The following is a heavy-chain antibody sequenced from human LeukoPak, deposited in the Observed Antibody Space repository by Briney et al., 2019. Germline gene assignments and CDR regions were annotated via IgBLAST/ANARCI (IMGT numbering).Heavy chain of an antibody. J-gene: IGHJ4*02. CDR2: FDPEDGET. Sequence: GASVKVSCKVSGYTLTELSMHWVRQAPGKGLEWMGGFDPEDGETIYAQKFQGRVTITADKSTSTAYMELSSLRSEDTAVYYCARAFDYCSGGSCSPVGYWGQGTLVTVSS. D-gene: IGHD2-15*01. CDR1: GYTLTELS. CDR3: ARAFDYCSGGSCSPVGY. V-gene: IGHV1-24*01.